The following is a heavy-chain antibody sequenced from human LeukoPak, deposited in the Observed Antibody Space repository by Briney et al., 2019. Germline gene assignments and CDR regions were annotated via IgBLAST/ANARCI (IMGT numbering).Heavy chain of an antibody. D-gene: IGHD1-1*01. CDR3: ARSPNGSKLDY. Sequence: PGGSLRLSCAASGFTFSTYSMNWVRQTPGKGLEWVSYVSSSGSPTYYADSVKGRFTISRDNSKNTLYLQMNSLRAEDTAVYYCARSPNGSKLDYWGQGTLVTVSS. V-gene: IGHV3-48*01. J-gene: IGHJ4*02. CDR2: VSSSGSPT. CDR1: GFTFSTYS.